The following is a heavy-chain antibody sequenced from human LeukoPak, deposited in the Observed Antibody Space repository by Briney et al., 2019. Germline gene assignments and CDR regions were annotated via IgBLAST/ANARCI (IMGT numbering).Heavy chain of an antibody. J-gene: IGHJ4*02. CDR2: ISWNSGSI. CDR3: AKAWQQLGGPFNY. V-gene: IGHV3-9*01. CDR1: GFTFDDYA. Sequence: GGSLRLSCAASGFTFDDYAMHWVRQAPGKGLEWVSGISWNSGSIGYADSVKGRFTISRDNYKKTMSLQMNSLRAEDTAVYYCAKAWQQLGGPFNYWGQGTLVPVSS. D-gene: IGHD6-13*01.